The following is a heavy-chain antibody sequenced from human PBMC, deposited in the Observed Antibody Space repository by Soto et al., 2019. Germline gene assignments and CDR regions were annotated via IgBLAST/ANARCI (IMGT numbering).Heavy chain of an antibody. CDR3: AKDQGDGYYFGSGIPV. Sequence: GGSLRLSCAASGFTFSSYGMHWVRQAPGKGLEWVALIPYDGSNKYYADSVKGRFTISRDNSKNTLFLQMNSLRAEDTAVYYCAKDQGDGYYFGSGIPVWGQGTLVTVSS. D-gene: IGHD3-10*01. CDR1: GFTFSSYG. V-gene: IGHV3-30*18. CDR2: IPYDGSNK. J-gene: IGHJ4*02.